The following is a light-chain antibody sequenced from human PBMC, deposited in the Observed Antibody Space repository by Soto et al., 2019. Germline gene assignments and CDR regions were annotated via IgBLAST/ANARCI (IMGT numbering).Light chain of an antibody. CDR2: GAS. CDR3: QQYGSYPYT. V-gene: IGKV3-20*01. Sequence: EIVLTQSPGTLSLSPGERATLSCRASQSVSSSYLAWYQQKPGQAPRLLIYGASSRATGIPDRFSGSGSGTDFTLTISRLEPEDFAVYYCQQYGSYPYTFGRGTKLEIK. J-gene: IGKJ2*01. CDR1: QSVSSSY.